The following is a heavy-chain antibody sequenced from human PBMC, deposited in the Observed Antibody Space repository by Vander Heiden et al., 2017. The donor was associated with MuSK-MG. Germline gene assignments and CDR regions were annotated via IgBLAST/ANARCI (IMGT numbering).Heavy chain of an antibody. CDR3: AKSQWLGAEYFQY. Sequence: QVQLVESGGGVVPPGRSVRLSCAASGFTFSSYGMHWVRMSPGERMEWVAVIWDEGSNKYYTDSVKGGFTIARDNSKNTLYLQMNGLGAEDTAVYYCAKSQWLGAEYFQYWGQGTLVTVSS. CDR1: GFTFSSYG. D-gene: IGHD6-19*01. CDR2: IWDEGSNK. J-gene: IGHJ1*01. V-gene: IGHV3-33*06.